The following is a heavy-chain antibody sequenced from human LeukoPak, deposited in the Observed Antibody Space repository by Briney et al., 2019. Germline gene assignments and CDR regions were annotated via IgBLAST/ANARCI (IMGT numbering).Heavy chain of an antibody. CDR3: AKDLAEMATIIDY. CDR1: GFIFNTYA. CDR2: IRGSGEST. V-gene: IGHV3-23*01. D-gene: IGHD5-24*01. J-gene: IGHJ4*02. Sequence: GGSLRLSCAASGFIFNTYAMSWVRQAPGKGLEWVSTIRGSGESTHYADSVQGRFTISRDNSLYTVYLQMDSLRGDDTAVYYCAKDLAEMATIIDYWGQGTLVTVSS.